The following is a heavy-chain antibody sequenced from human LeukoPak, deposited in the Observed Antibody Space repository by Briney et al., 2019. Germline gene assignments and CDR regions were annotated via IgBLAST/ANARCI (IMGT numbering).Heavy chain of an antibody. CDR2: ISPTSAYI. J-gene: IGHJ4*02. V-gene: IGHV3-21*01. CDR1: GFTLSGHS. CDR3: AREATYYDILTGLPTEGY. Sequence: GGSLRLSCAATGFTLSGHSMNWVRQAPGKGLDWVSSISPTSAYIYYQDSVKGRFTISRDNAKNSLYLQMNSLRAEDTAVYYCAREATYYDILTGLPTEGYWGQGTLVTVSS. D-gene: IGHD3-9*01.